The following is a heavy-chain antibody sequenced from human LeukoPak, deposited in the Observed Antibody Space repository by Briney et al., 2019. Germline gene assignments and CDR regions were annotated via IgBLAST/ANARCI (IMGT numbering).Heavy chain of an antibody. CDR3: ARDSGTTGEVKFDP. J-gene: IGHJ5*02. V-gene: IGHV4-59*12. CDR2: IYYSGST. D-gene: IGHD3-10*01. Sequence: PSETLSLTCTVSGGSISSYYWSWIRQPPGKGLEWIGYIYYSGSTNYNPSLKSRVTISVDTSKNQFSLKLSSVTAADTAVYYCARDSGTTGEVKFDPWGQGTLVTVS. CDR1: GGSISSYY.